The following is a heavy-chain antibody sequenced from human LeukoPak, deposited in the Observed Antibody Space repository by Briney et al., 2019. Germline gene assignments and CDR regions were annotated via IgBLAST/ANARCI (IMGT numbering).Heavy chain of an antibody. CDR2: ISSSGSTI. D-gene: IGHD6-19*01. V-gene: IGHV3-48*03. CDR3: ARVEGIAVAFDY. J-gene: IGHJ4*02. CDR1: GFTFSSYE. Sequence: PGGSLRLSCAASGFTFSSYEMNWVRQAPGKGLEWVSYISSSGSTIYYADSVKGRFTIPRDNAKNSLYLQMNSLRAEDTAVYYCARVEGIAVAFDYWGQGTLVTVSS.